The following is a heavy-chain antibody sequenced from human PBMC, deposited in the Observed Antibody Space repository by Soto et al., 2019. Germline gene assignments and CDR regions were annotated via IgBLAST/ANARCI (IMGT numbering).Heavy chain of an antibody. CDR2: INHSGST. V-gene: IGHV4-34*01. J-gene: IGHJ6*02. Sequence: KPSESLSLTCAVYGGSLSGYYWSWIRQPPGKGLEWIGEINHSGSTNYNPSLKSRVTIPVDTSKNQFSLKLSSVNAAYTAVYYCARNGSYVAYWRRYYFGGGMDLWGQGTAVTVSS. CDR1: GGSLSGYY. D-gene: IGHD3-3*01. CDR3: ARNGSYVAYWRRYYFGGGMDL.